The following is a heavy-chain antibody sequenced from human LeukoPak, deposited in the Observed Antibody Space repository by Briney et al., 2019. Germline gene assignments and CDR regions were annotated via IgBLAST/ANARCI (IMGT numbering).Heavy chain of an antibody. Sequence: PGGSLRLSCAASGFTFSSYEMNWVRQAPGKELEWVSYISSSGSTIYYADSVKGRFTISRDNAKNSLYLQMNSLRAEDTAVYYCAREDMGYCSGGSCYRAWFDPWGQGTLVTVSS. CDR2: ISSSGSTI. V-gene: IGHV3-48*03. D-gene: IGHD2-15*01. J-gene: IGHJ5*02. CDR3: AREDMGYCSGGSCYRAWFDP. CDR1: GFTFSSYE.